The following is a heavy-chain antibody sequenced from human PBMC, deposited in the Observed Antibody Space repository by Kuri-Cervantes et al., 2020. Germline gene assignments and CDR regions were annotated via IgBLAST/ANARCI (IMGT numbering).Heavy chain of an antibody. CDR3: ARHSPDTAMVFDI. CDR1: GGSFSGYY. CDR2: INHSGST. D-gene: IGHD5-18*01. J-gene: IGHJ3*02. Sequence: SETLSLTCAVYGGSFSGYYWSWIRQPPGKGLEWIGEINHSGSTNYNPSLKSRVTISVDTSKNQFSLKLSSVTAADTSMYYCARHSPDTAMVFDIWGQGTMVTVSS. V-gene: IGHV4-34*01.